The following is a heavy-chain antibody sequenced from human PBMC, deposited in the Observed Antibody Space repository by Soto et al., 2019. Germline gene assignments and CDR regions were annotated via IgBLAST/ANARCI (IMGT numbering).Heavy chain of an antibody. CDR1: GGSISSGGYY. CDR2: IYYSGST. Sequence: PSETLSLTCTVSGGSISSGGYYWSWIRQHPGKGLEWIGYIYYSGSTYYNPSLKSRVTISVDTSKNQFSLKLSSVTAADTVVYYCASSGYMVRGVGDAFDIWGQGTMVTVSS. CDR3: ASSGYMVRGVGDAFDI. V-gene: IGHV4-31*03. J-gene: IGHJ3*02. D-gene: IGHD3-10*01.